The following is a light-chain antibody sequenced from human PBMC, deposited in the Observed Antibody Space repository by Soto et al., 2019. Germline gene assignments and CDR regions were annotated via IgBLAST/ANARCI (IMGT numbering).Light chain of an antibody. CDR2: DVS. CDR3: SSYTSSSTLDVV. CDR1: SSDVGGYNY. V-gene: IGLV2-14*01. J-gene: IGLJ2*01. Sequence: QSVLTQPASVSGSPGQSITISCTGTSSDVGGYNYVSWYQQHPGKAPKLMIYDVSNRPSGVSNRFSGSKSGNTASLTISGLQAEDEADYYCSSYTSSSTLDVVFGEGTKVTVL.